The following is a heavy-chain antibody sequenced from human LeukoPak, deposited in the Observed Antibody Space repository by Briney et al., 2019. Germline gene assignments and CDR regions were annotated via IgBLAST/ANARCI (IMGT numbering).Heavy chain of an antibody. J-gene: IGHJ4*02. Sequence: GGSLRLSCAASGFTFSLYAMSWVRQAPGKGLEWVSGISGSGGSTYYADSVKGRFTISRDNSKNALYLQLNSLRAEDTAVYYCAKGHSAHGTGFDCWGQGTLVAVSS. CDR3: AKGHSAHGTGFDC. CDR2: ISGSGGST. CDR1: GFTFSLYA. V-gene: IGHV3-23*01. D-gene: IGHD1-14*01.